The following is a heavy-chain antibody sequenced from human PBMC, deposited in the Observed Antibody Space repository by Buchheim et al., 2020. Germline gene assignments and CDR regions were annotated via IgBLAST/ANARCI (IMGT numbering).Heavy chain of an antibody. CDR1: GFTFSSYG. Sequence: QVQLVESGGGVVQPGRSLRLSCAASGFTFSSYGMHWVRQAPGKGLEWVAVIWYDGSNKYYADSVKGRFTISRDNSKNTLYLQMNSLRTEDTAVYYCARVNDDYYGSSALDYWGQGTL. V-gene: IGHV3-33*01. CDR2: IWYDGSNK. J-gene: IGHJ4*02. CDR3: ARVNDDYYGSSALDY. D-gene: IGHD3-22*01.